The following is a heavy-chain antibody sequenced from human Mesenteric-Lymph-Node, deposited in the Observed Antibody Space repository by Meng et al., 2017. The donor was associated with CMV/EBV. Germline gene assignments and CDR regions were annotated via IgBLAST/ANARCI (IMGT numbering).Heavy chain of an antibody. Sequence: GESLKISCAASGFTFSNFWMNWVRQAPGKGLEWVANIHQDGGERYYVDSVKDRFTISRDNAKNSLYLQMDNLRAEDTAVYYCARDPNYYGSGSYYRSYFDSWGQGSLVTVSS. CDR1: GFTFSNFW. D-gene: IGHD3-10*01. V-gene: IGHV3-7*01. CDR3: ARDPNYYGSGSYYRSYFDS. CDR2: IHQDGGER. J-gene: IGHJ4*02.